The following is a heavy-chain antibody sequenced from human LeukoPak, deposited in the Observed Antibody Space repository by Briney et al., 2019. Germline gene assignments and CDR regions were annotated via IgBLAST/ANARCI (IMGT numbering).Heavy chain of an antibody. V-gene: IGHV4-4*02. CDR2: IYHSGST. CDR3: ARDARGYSYIDY. CDR1: GGSISSSNW. Sequence: SETLSLTCAISGGSISSSNWWSWVRQPPGKGLEWIGEIYHSGSTNYNPSLKSRVTISVDTSKNQFSLKLSSVTAADTAVYYCARDARGYSYIDYWGQGTLVTVSS. D-gene: IGHD5-18*01. J-gene: IGHJ4*02.